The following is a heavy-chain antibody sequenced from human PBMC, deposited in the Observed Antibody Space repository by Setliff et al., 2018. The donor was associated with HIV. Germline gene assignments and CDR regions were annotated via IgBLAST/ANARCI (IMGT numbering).Heavy chain of an antibody. V-gene: IGHV1-58*02. D-gene: IGHD3-22*01. Sequence: SVKVSCKASGFSFISSAMQWVRQARGQRLEWIGWIVVDSGNTNYAQKFQERVTITRDVSTSTAYMELSSLRSEDTAVYYCAALYYDSSGYYPGAFDIWGQGTMVTVSS. CDR1: GFSFISSA. CDR3: AALYYDSSGYYPGAFDI. J-gene: IGHJ3*02. CDR2: IVVDSGNT.